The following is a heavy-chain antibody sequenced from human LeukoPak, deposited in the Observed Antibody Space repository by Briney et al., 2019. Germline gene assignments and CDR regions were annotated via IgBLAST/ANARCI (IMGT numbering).Heavy chain of an antibody. CDR2: IIPIFGTA. D-gene: IGHD3/OR15-3a*01. J-gene: IGHJ4*02. CDR3: ATKEVLDWSQDFFDY. V-gene: IGHV1-69*13. CDR1: GGTFSSYA. Sequence: ASVKVSCKASGGTFSSYAISWVRQAPGQGLEWMGGIIPIFGTANYAQKFQGRVTITADESTSTAYMELSSLRSEDTAVYYCATKEVLDWSQDFFDYWGQGTLVTVSS.